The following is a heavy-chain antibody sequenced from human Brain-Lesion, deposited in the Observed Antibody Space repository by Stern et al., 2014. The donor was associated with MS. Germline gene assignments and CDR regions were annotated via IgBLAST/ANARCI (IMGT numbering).Heavy chain of an antibody. D-gene: IGHD3-3*01. CDR1: GGSISSGNYY. CDR2: IYHSGST. V-gene: IGHV4-31*03. J-gene: IGHJ4*02. Sequence: VQLVESGPGLVKPSQTLSLTCTVSGGSISSGNYYWSWIRQHPGTGLEWIGSIYHSGSTYYNPPLKSRVTTSIDTSKNQFSLKLSSVTAADTAVYYCARGSREVLLPRFYFDYWGQGTLVTVSS. CDR3: ARGSREVLLPRFYFDY.